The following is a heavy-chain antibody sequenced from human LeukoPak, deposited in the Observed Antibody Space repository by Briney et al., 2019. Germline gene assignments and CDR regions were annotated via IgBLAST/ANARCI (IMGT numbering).Heavy chain of an antibody. CDR3: AKAYYYDSSVNGWFDP. J-gene: IGHJ5*02. CDR2: ISGSGGST. CDR1: GFTFSSYA. V-gene: IGHV3-23*01. Sequence: GGSLRLSCAASGFTFSSYAMSWVRQAPGKGLEWVSAISGSGGSTYYADSVKGRFTISGDNSKNTLYLQMNSLRAEDTAVYYCAKAYYYDSSVNGWFDPWGQGTLVTVSS. D-gene: IGHD3-22*01.